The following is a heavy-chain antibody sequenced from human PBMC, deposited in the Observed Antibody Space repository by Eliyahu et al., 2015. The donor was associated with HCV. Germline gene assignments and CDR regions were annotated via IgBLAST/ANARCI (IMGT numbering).Heavy chain of an antibody. V-gene: IGHV3-33*01. Sequence: QVQLVESGGGVVQPGRSLRLSCAASGFTFSSXGMHWVRQAPGKGLEWVAVIWYDGSNKYYADSVKGRFTISRDNSKNTLYLQMNSLRAEDTAVYYCARDGTKEGVVPAAILDYWGQGTLVTVSS. J-gene: IGHJ4*02. CDR2: IWYDGSNK. D-gene: IGHD2-2*01. CDR1: GFTFSSXG. CDR3: ARDGTKEGVVPAAILDY.